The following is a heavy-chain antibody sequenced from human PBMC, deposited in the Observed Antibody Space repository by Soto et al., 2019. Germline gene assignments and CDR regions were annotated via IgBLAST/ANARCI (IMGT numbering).Heavy chain of an antibody. D-gene: IGHD3-3*01. CDR3: ALSITICRVVPSDFDP. Sequence: PSETLSLTCTVSGGSISSYYWSWIRQPPGKGLEWIGYIYYSGSTNYNPSLKSRVTISVDTSKNQFSLKLSSVTAADTAVYYCALSITICRVVPSDFDPWGQGTLVTVSS. CDR2: IYYSGST. CDR1: GGSISSYY. J-gene: IGHJ5*02. V-gene: IGHV4-59*01.